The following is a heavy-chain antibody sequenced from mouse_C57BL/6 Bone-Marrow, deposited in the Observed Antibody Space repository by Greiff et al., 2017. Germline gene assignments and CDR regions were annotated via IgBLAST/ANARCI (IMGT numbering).Heavy chain of an antibody. CDR2: IHPNSGST. CDR1: GYTFTSYW. Sequence: VQLQQPGAELVKPGASVKLSCKASGYTFTSYWMHWVKQRPGQGLEWIGMIHPNSGSTNYNEKFKSKATLTVDKSSSTAYMQLSSLTSEDSAVYYCARYDYDFYAMDYWGQGTSVTASS. J-gene: IGHJ4*01. V-gene: IGHV1-64*01. D-gene: IGHD2-4*01. CDR3: ARYDYDFYAMDY.